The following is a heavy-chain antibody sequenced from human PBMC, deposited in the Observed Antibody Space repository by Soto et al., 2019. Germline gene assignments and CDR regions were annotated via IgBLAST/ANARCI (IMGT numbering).Heavy chain of an antibody. CDR1: GGSIISGSYY. CDR3: ARLEGYCSGGTCYRTSGWFDP. J-gene: IGHJ5*02. D-gene: IGHD2-15*01. Sequence: TLSLTCTVSGGSIISGSYYWGWIRQPPGKGLEWIGTIYYSGSTYYHPSLRSRVTLSVDTSKNQFSLKLTSVTAADTAVYYCARLEGYCSGGTCYRTSGWFDPWGQGTPVTVSS. V-gene: IGHV4-39*01. CDR2: IYYSGST.